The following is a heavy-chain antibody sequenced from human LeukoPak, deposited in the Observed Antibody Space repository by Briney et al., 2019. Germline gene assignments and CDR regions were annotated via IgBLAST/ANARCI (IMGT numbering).Heavy chain of an antibody. CDR1: TFSFSTYW. V-gene: IGHV3-7*05. CDR3: ARDSSGWYDH. CDR2: IDQDGSEK. J-gene: IGHJ5*02. Sequence: PGGSLRLSCAASTFSFSTYWMTWVRQAPGKGLEWVANIDQDGSEKNYVASVKGRFTISRDSAKNSLYLQMNSLRDEDTAVYYCARDSSGWYDHWGQGTLVTVSS. D-gene: IGHD6-19*01.